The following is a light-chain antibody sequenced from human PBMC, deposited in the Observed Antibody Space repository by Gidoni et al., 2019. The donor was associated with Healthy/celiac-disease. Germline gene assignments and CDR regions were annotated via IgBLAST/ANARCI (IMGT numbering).Light chain of an antibody. CDR2: RTS. CDR1: TGAVTNSYY. CDR3: LLYYGSACV. Sequence: VVSPVPSLTVPPGGTVTLTCASSTGAVTNSYYPNWFQQKPGPAPRAPIYRTSNKHAGAPARFSGSLLGGKAALTLSGVQPEDEAEYCCLLYYGSACVFGRGTKLTVL. V-gene: IGLV7-43*01. J-gene: IGLJ3*02.